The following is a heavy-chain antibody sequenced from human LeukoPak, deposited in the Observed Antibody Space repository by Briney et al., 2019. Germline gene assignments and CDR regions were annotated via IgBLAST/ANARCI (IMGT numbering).Heavy chain of an antibody. J-gene: IGHJ4*02. CDR1: GFTFSSYA. CDR2: IRSKAYGETA. D-gene: IGHD1-1*01. V-gene: IGHV3-49*03. CDR3: TRDRGAYNLYDC. Sequence: GGSLRLSCAASGFTFSSYAMSWIRQAPGKGLEWVGFIRSKAYGETADYAASVKGRFTISRDDSKAIAYLQMNSLKTEDTAVYHCTRDRGAYNLYDCWGQGTLVTVSS.